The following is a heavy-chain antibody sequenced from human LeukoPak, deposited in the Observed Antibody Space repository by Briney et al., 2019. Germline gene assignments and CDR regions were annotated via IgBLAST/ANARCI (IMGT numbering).Heavy chain of an antibody. CDR2: VSYDGSKK. Sequence: PGGSLRLSCAASGFTFSSYGMHWVRQAPGKGLEWVAIVSYDGSKKYSADSVKGRFTISRDNSKNTLYLQMNSLRAEDTAVYYCAKSGYSSRWLVDYWGQGTLVTVSS. J-gene: IGHJ4*02. D-gene: IGHD6-13*01. CDR1: GFTFSSYG. CDR3: AKSGYSSRWLVDY. V-gene: IGHV3-30*18.